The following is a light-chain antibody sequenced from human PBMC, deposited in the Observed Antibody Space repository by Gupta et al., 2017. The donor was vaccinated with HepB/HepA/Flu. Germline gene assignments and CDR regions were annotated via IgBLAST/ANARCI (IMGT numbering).Light chain of an antibody. CDR2: DAS. Sequence: VLTQSPDTLSLSPGERATLSCRASQSVNNYLAWYQHKPGQAPRLLIYDASNRATGIPARFSGGGSGTDFTLTISSLEPEDFAVYYCQQRQYWPPVTFGQGTRLEIK. J-gene: IGKJ5*01. V-gene: IGKV3-11*01. CDR1: QSVNNY. CDR3: QQRQYWPPVT.